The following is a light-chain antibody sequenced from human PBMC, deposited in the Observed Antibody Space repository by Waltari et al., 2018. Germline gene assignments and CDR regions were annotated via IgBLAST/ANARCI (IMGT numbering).Light chain of an antibody. Sequence: DIQMTQSPSSLAASVGDKVTITCQASQSISSWLAWYQQKPGKAPRPLLYKASNLESGVPSRFSGSGSGTDFTLTITSLQPEDFETYYCQHYTTTPRTFGQGTKVEMK. CDR3: QHYTTTPRT. CDR1: QSISSW. J-gene: IGKJ1*01. V-gene: IGKV1-5*01. CDR2: KAS.